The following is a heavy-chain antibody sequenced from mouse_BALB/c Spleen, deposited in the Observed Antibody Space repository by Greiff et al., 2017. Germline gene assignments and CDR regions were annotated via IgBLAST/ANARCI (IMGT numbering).Heavy chain of an antibody. D-gene: IGHD2-2*01. CDR3: ARWLPLDY. CDR2: IYPGDGDT. V-gene: IGHV1-80*01. Sequence: VQLQESGAELVRPGSSVKISCKASGYAFSSYWMNWVKQRPGQGLEWIGQIYPGDGDTNYNGKFKSKATLTVDKSSSTAYMQLSSLTSEDSAVYYCARWLPLDYWGQGTTLTVSS. CDR1: GYAFSSYW. J-gene: IGHJ2*01.